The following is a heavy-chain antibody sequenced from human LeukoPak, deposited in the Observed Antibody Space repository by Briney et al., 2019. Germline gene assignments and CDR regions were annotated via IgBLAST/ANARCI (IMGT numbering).Heavy chain of an antibody. D-gene: IGHD3-22*01. CDR1: GFTFASYA. V-gene: IGHV3-23*01. CDR2: ISGSGGST. J-gene: IGHJ4*02. Sequence: GGSLRLSCAASGFTFASYAMSWFRQAPGKGLEWVSSISGSGGSTYYIDSVKGRFTISRDNSKNTLYLQMNSLRAEDTAVYYCARGPGGMIVVVPNYFDYWGQGTLVTVSS. CDR3: ARGPGGMIVVVPNYFDY.